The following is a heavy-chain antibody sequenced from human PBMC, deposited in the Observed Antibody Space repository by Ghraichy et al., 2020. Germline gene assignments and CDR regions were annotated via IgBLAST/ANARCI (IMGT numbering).Heavy chain of an antibody. Sequence: GGSLRLSCAASGFTFDDYAMHWVRQAPGKGLEWVSGISWNSGSIGYADSVKGRFTISRDNAKNSLYLQMNSLRAEDTALYYCAKDMNTIFGVVNYGMDVWGQGTTVTVSS. CDR2: ISWNSGSI. J-gene: IGHJ6*02. CDR1: GFTFDDYA. V-gene: IGHV3-9*01. CDR3: AKDMNTIFGVVNYGMDV. D-gene: IGHD3-3*01.